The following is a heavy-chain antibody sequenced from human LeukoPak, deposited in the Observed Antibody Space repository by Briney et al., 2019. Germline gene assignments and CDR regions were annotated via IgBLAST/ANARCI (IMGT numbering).Heavy chain of an antibody. J-gene: IGHJ4*02. CDR1: GYSFTSYW. CDR3: ARKSGYSDNYFDY. D-gene: IGHD5-12*01. Sequence: GESLKISCKGSGYSFTSYWIGWVRLMPGKGLEWMGTIFPGDSDTRYSPSFQGQVTISADRSINTAYLQWTSLKASDTAMYYCARKSGYSDNYFDYWGQGTLVTVSS. V-gene: IGHV5-51*01. CDR2: IFPGDSDT.